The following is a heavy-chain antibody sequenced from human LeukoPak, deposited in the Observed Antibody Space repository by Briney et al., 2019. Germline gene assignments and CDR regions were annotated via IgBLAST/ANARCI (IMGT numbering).Heavy chain of an antibody. D-gene: IGHD3-10*01. J-gene: IGHJ4*02. CDR2: MNPNSGNT. CDR3: ARGTTMVRGGLAEDY. Sequence: ASVKVSCKASGYTFTSYDINWVRQATGQGLEWMGWMNPNSGNTGYAQKFQGRVTMTRNTSISTAYMELSSLRSEDTAVYYCARGTTMVRGGLAEDYWGRGTLVTVSS. CDR1: GYTFTSYD. V-gene: IGHV1-8*01.